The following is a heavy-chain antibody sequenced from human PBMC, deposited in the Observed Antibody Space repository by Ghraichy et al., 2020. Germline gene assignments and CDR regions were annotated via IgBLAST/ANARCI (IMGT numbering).Heavy chain of an antibody. CDR3: AKDWGRATVTNSFDY. D-gene: IGHD4-11*01. J-gene: IGHJ4*02. V-gene: IGHV3-30*18. CDR1: GFTLSSYG. Sequence: GGSLRLSCAASGFTLSSYGMHWVRQAPGKGLEWVTVISYDGSNKYYADTVKGRFTISRDNSRNTLYLQMNSLRAEDTAVYYCAKDWGRATVTNSFDYWGQGTLVTVSS. CDR2: ISYDGSNK.